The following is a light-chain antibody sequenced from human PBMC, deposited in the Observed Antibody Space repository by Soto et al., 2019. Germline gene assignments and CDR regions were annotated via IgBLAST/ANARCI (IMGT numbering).Light chain of an antibody. CDR1: QSVSSY. V-gene: IGKV3-11*01. CDR2: DAS. J-gene: IGKJ1*01. CDR3: QHRNNWPPTWT. Sequence: EIVLSQSPATLSLSPGERATLSCRASQSVSSYLAWCQHKPGQAPRLLIYDASKRATGIPARFSGSGSGTDFTLTISSLEPAVFAVYYCQHRNNWPPTWTFGQGTKVEVK.